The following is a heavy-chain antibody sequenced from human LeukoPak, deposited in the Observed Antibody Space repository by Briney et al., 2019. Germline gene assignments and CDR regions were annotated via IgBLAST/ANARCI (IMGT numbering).Heavy chain of an antibody. CDR3: ARLDYYDSVAFDI. J-gene: IGHJ3*02. CDR1: GGSISSYY. V-gene: IGHV4-34*01. D-gene: IGHD3-22*01. CDR2: INHSGST. Sequence: SETLSLTCTVSGGSISSYYWSWIRQPPGKGLEWIGEINHSGSTNYNPSLKSRVTISVDTSKNQFSLKLSSVTAADTAVYYCARLDYYDSVAFDIWGQGTMVTVSS.